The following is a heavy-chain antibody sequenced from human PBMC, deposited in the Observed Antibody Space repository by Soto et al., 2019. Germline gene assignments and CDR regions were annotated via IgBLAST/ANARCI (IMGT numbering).Heavy chain of an antibody. CDR1: GGSISSYY. D-gene: IGHD6-13*01. CDR3: ARVYAAGRGDY. Sequence: SETLCLTCTVSGGSISSYYWSWIRQPPGKGLEWIGYIYYSGSTKYNPSLKSRVTISVDTSKSQFSLKLTSVTAADTAVYYCARVYAAGRGDYWGQGTLVTVSS. J-gene: IGHJ4*02. V-gene: IGHV4-59*01. CDR2: IYYSGST.